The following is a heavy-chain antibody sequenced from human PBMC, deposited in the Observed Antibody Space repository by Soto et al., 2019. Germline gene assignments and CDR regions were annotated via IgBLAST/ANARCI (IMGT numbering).Heavy chain of an antibody. D-gene: IGHD1-1*01. CDR3: ARNTRVPDF. CDR2: IKQDGSEK. J-gene: IGHJ4*02. Sequence: EGQLVESGGGLVQPGGSLRLSCAASGFTISSYWMSWVRQAPEKGLEWVASIKQDGSEKSYVDSVKGRFTISRDNAKNSLYLQMTGLIAEDTALYYCARNTRVPDFWGQGTLVTVSS. V-gene: IGHV3-7*01. CDR1: GFTISSYW.